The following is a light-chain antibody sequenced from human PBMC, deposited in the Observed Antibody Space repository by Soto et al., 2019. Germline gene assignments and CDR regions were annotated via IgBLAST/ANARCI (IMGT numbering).Light chain of an antibody. CDR3: QQYENYPWT. CDR1: QRVSAW. CDR2: EAS. V-gene: IGKV1-5*03. J-gene: IGKJ1*01. Sequence: GDRVTITCRASQRVSAWLAWYQQRPGKAPRLLIYEASTLQSGVPSRFSGGGSGTEFTLTISSLQPEDFVTYYCQQYENYPWTFGQGTKVEIK.